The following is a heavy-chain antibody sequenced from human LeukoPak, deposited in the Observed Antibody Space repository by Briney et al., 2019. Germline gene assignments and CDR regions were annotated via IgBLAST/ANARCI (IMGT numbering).Heavy chain of an antibody. D-gene: IGHD1-14*01. V-gene: IGHV3-33*01. CDR2: IWYDGSNK. J-gene: IGHJ3*02. CDR3: ARYKEDLDAFDI. CDR1: GFTFSSYG. Sequence: PGWSLRLSCAASGFTFSSYGMHWVRQAPGKGLEWVAVIWYDGSNKYYADSVKGRFTISRDNSKNTLYLQMNSLRAEDTAVYYCARYKEDLDAFDIWGQGTMVTVSS.